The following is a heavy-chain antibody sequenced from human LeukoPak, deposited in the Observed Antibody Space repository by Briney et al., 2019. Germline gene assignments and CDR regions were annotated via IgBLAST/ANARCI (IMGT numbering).Heavy chain of an antibody. Sequence: ASVKVSCKASGYTLTDYYMHWVRQAPGQGLEWMGRINPNSGGTNYAQKFQGRVTMTRDTSISTVYMELSRLRSDDTAVYYCARGVNDCSGGSCPSLPYYYYGMDVWGQGTTVTVSS. CDR3: ARGVNDCSGGSCPSLPYYYYGMDV. D-gene: IGHD2-15*01. CDR2: INPNSGGT. J-gene: IGHJ6*02. V-gene: IGHV1-2*06. CDR1: GYTLTDYY.